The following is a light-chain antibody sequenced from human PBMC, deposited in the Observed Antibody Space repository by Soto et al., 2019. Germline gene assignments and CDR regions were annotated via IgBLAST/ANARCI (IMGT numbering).Light chain of an antibody. CDR1: QSVFNSY. V-gene: IGKV3-20*01. CDR3: QQYGGSPRT. J-gene: IGKJ2*01. CDR2: ATS. Sequence: EIVLTQSPGTLSLSPGERATLSCRASQSVFNSYLAWYQQKPGQAPRLLIYATSSRATDIPDRFSGSGSGTDFTLTISRLEPEDVAVYYGQQYGGSPRTFGQGTRLDIK.